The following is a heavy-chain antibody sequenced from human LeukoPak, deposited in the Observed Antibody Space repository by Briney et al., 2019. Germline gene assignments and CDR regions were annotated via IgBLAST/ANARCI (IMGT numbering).Heavy chain of an antibody. Sequence: SETLSLTCAVYGGSFSGYYWSWIRQPPGKGLEWIGEINHSGSTNYNPSLKSRVTISVDTSKNQFSLKLSSVTAADTAVYYCARGYTISTYYYYYGMDVWGQGTTVTVSS. CDR2: INHSGST. CDR3: ARGYTISTYYYYYGMDV. J-gene: IGHJ6*02. D-gene: IGHD5-12*01. CDR1: GGSFSGYY. V-gene: IGHV4-34*01.